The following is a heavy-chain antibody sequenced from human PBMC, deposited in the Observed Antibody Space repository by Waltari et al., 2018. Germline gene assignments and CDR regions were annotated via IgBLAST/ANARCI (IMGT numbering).Heavy chain of an antibody. CDR2: IIPIFGTA. CDR3: AGPLNDYGDYGVTLTTSFDY. V-gene: IGHV1-69*01. J-gene: IGHJ4*02. Sequence: QVQLVQSGAEVKKPGSSVKVSCKASGGTFSSYAISWLRQAPGLGLGWMGGIIPIFGTANYAQKFQGRVTITADESTSTAYMELSSLRSEDTAVYYCAGPLNDYGDYGVTLTTSFDYWGQGTLVTVSS. CDR1: GGTFSSYA. D-gene: IGHD4-17*01.